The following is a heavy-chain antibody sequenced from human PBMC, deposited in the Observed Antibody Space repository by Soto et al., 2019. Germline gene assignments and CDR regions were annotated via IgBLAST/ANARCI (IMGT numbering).Heavy chain of an antibody. CDR3: VKDLVVVPAAETYYYYYGMDV. CDR2: ISSNGGST. J-gene: IGHJ6*02. D-gene: IGHD2-2*01. V-gene: IGHV3-64D*08. CDR1: GFTFSSYA. Sequence: GGSLRLSCSASGFTFSSYAMHWVRQAPGKGLEYVSAISSNGGSTYYADSVKGGFTISRDNSKNTLYLQMSSLRAEDTAVYYCVKDLVVVPAAETYYYYYGMDVWGQGTTVTVSS.